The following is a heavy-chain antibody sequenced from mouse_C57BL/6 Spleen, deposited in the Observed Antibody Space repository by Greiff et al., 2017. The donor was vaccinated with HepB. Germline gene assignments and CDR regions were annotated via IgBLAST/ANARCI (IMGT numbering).Heavy chain of an antibody. CDR2: IYTGGGYT. CDR3: ARGDRYYYAMDY. Sequence: QVQLQQSGAELVRPGTSVKMSCKASGYTFTNYWLGWAKQRPGHGLEWIADIYTGGGYTYYHEKFKGKVTLTADKSYSTAYMQLSSLTSEDSAIYYCARGDRYYYAMDYWGQGTSVTVSS. D-gene: IGHD2-13*01. V-gene: IGHV1-63*01. J-gene: IGHJ4*01. CDR1: GYTFTNYW.